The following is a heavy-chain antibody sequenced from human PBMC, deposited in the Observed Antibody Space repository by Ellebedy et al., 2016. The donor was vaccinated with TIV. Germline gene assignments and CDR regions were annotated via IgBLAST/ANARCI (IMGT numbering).Heavy chain of an antibody. CDR1: GYTFTSYG. V-gene: IGHV1-18*01. CDR2: ISTYNGNT. J-gene: IGHJ6*02. CDR3: ARAQITMVRGIKGYYYGMDV. Sequence: AASVKVSCKASGYTFTSYGISWVRQAPGQGLEWMGWISTYNGNTNYAQKLQGRVTMTTDTSTSTAYMELRSLRSDDTAVYYCARAQITMVRGIKGYYYGMDVWGPGTTVTVSS. D-gene: IGHD3-10*01.